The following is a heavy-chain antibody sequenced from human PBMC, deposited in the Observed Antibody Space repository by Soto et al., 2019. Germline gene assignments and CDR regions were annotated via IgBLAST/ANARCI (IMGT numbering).Heavy chain of an antibody. J-gene: IGHJ6*03. V-gene: IGHV3-23*01. CDR3: AKRGGYDYYYYMDV. CDR1: GFTFSSYA. Sequence: GGSLRLSCAASGFTFSSYAMSWVRQAPGKGLEWVSAISGSGGSTYYADSVKGRFTISRDNSKNTLYLQMNSLRAEDTAVYYCAKRGGYDYYYYMDVWGKGTTVTVSS. CDR2: ISGSGGST. D-gene: IGHD2-15*01.